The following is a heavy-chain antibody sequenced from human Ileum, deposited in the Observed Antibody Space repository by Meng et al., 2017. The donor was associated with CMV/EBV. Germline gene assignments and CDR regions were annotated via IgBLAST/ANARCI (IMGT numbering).Heavy chain of an antibody. CDR1: GDSMNDYF. CDR3: ARWGSGMSPTADWFDP. V-gene: IGHV4-4*07. CDR2: IYSNGAT. Sequence: QGHLQAPGPGLLNPSETLSLICTFSGDSMNDYFWTWIRQPAGKGLEWIGRIYSNGATNYNPSLQSRVTMSIDTSKNQFSLKVTSVTAADTAVYYCARWGSGMSPTADWFDPWGQGTLVTVSS. D-gene: IGHD2-15*01. J-gene: IGHJ5*02.